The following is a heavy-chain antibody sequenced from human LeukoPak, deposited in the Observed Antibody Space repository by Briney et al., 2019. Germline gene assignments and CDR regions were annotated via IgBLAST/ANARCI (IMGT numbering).Heavy chain of an antibody. J-gene: IGHJ4*02. D-gene: IGHD3/OR15-3a*01. CDR1: GGSIINSDYF. Sequence: SETLSLTCTVSGGSIINSDYFWGWIRQPPGKGLEWIGNIYYTGSTYYNPSLKSRVTISVDTSKNQFSLKLSSVTAADTAVYYCARDDYGTTPYHFDYWGQGTLVTVSS. CDR2: IYYTGST. CDR3: ARDDYGTTPYHFDY. V-gene: IGHV4-39*07.